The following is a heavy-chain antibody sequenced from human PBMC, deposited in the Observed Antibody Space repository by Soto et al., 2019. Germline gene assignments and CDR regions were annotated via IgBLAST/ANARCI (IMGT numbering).Heavy chain of an antibody. CDR3: ARSGYFDY. V-gene: IGHV3-48*01. CDR1: GFTFSTYS. CDR2: ISSTGNTI. J-gene: IGHJ4*02. Sequence: PGGSLRLSCAASGFTFSTYSMNWVRQAPGKGLEWVSYISSTGNTIYYPDSVKGRFTISRDTAKKSLYLQMNSLRAEDTAVYYCARSGYFDYWGQVTLVTVSS. D-gene: IGHD2-8*02.